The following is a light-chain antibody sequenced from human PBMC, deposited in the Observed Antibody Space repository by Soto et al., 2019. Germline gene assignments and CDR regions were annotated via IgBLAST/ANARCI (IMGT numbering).Light chain of an antibody. Sequence: EIVLTQSPATLSLSPGERATLSCGSSQSVSSSYLAWYQQKPGQAPRLLIYDVSNRATGIPARFSGSGSGTDFTLTISSLEREDFAVYYCQHRYNWLIAFGQGTRLEIK. J-gene: IGKJ5*01. CDR1: QSVSSSY. CDR3: QHRYNWLIA. CDR2: DVS. V-gene: IGKV3D-20*02.